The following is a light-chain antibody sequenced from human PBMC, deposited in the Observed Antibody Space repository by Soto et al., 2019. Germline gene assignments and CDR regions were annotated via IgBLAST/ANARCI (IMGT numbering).Light chain of an antibody. CDR2: GAS. J-gene: IGKJ3*01. CDR1: QSVGTD. Sequence: ELVLTQSPATLSMSPGDRATVSCRASQSVGTDLAWYEQKPGQAPRLLIYGASTRATGIPARFSGSWSGAEFTLTSSSLQAEDFAVYYCQKYDKWPCTFGHGTKVDIK. CDR3: QKYDKWPCT. V-gene: IGKV3-15*01.